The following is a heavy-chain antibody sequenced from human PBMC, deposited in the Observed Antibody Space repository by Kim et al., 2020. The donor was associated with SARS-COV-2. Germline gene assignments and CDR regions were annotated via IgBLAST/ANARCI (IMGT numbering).Heavy chain of an antibody. CDR1: GFTFSSYS. CDR2: ISSSSSTI. Sequence: GGSLRLSCAASGFTFSSYSMNWVRQAPGKGLEWVSYISSSSSTIYYADSVKGRITISRDNAKNSLYLHMNSPRDEDTAVYYCAREISPPEGSSSESDYY. CDR3: AREISPPEGSSSESDYY. J-gene: IGHJ6*01. D-gene: IGHD6-13*01. V-gene: IGHV3-48*02.